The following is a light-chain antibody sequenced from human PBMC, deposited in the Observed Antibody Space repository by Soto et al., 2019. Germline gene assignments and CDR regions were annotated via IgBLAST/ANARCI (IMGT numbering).Light chain of an antibody. CDR1: QSVSSN. CDR2: GAS. Sequence: EIVMTQSPATLSVSPGERATLSCRASQSVSSNLAWYQQKPGQAPRLLIYGASTRATGIPARFSGSGSGTDFTLTISSLQSEDFAVYYCQQYNNWPQAYTFGQGTKLEIK. V-gene: IGKV3-15*01. J-gene: IGKJ2*01. CDR3: QQYNNWPQAYT.